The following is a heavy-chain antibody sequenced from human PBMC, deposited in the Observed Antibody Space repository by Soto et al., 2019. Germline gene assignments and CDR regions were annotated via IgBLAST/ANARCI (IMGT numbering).Heavy chain of an antibody. Sequence: QVRLQESGPGLVKPSQTLSLTCSVSGGSISSGDYYWSWIRQSPGKGLERIAYIYYSGSTSYNPPLKSRVTTSVDTSMNQFPLDLSSVPAADTAIYYCARTGVGGSGDDAYWFDAWGQGTLVTVSS. V-gene: IGHV4-30-4*01. CDR2: IYYSGST. J-gene: IGHJ5*02. CDR3: ARTGVGGSGDDAYWFDA. D-gene: IGHD3-16*01. CDR1: GGSISSGDYY.